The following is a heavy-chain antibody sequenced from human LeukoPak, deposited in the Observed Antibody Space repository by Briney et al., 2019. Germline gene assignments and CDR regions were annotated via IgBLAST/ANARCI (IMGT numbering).Heavy chain of an antibody. D-gene: IGHD2-2*01. V-gene: IGHV1-69*13. CDR2: IIPIFGTA. Sequence: GASVKVSCKASGGTFSSYAISWVRQAPGQGLEWMGGIIPIFGTANYAQKFQGRVTITADESTSTAYMELSSLRSEDTAVYYCARRMGYCSSTSCLEDHSWFDPWGQGTLVTVSS. CDR1: GGTFSSYA. J-gene: IGHJ5*02. CDR3: ARRMGYCSSTSCLEDHSWFDP.